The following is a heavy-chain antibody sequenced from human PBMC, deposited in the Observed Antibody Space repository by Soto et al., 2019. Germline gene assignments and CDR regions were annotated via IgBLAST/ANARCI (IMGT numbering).Heavy chain of an antibody. D-gene: IGHD3-22*01. CDR3: AKDISLYYDSSGYALDY. Sequence: EVQLVESGGVVVQPGGSLRLSCAASGFTFDDYTMHWVRQAPGKGLEWVSLISWDGVSTYYADSVKGRFTISRDNSKKTLKMQMNSLRTEDTALYYCAKDISLYYDSSGYALDYWGEGTLVTVSS. J-gene: IGHJ4*02. CDR2: ISWDGVST. CDR1: GFTFDDYT. V-gene: IGHV3-43*01.